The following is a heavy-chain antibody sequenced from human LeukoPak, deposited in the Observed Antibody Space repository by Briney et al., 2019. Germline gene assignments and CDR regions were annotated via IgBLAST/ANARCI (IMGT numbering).Heavy chain of an antibody. V-gene: IGHV4-39*07. D-gene: IGHD6-6*01. CDR2: IYYSGST. J-gene: IGHJ4*02. CDR1: GGAISSSSYY. Sequence: PSETLSLTCTVSGGAISSSSYYWGWIRQPPGKGLEWIGSIYYSGSTYYNPSLKSRVTISVDTSKNQFSLKLSSVTAADTAVYYCARADGSTWPAARLDYWGQGTLVTVSS. CDR3: ARADGSTWPAARLDY.